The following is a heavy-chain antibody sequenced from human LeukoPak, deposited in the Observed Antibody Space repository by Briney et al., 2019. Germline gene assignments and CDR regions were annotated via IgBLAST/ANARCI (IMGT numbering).Heavy chain of an antibody. D-gene: IGHD6-13*01. CDR1: GFTFSDYW. J-gene: IGHJ4*01. Sequence: GGSLRLSCAVSGFTFSDYWVNWLRQAPGKGLEWVASIKYDGTEKSYVDSVKGRFTISRDNPRNSLYLQMSSLRAEDTAVYLCARDGRAAGPYFDLWGQGTLVTVSS. CDR2: IKYDGTEK. V-gene: IGHV3-7*01. CDR3: ARDGRAAGPYFDL.